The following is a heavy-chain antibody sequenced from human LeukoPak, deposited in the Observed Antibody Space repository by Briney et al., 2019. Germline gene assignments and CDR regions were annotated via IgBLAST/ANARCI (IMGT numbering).Heavy chain of an antibody. D-gene: IGHD1-26*01. CDR3: ARGGGSYYDYYYYMDV. CDR1: GGSISSGSYY. J-gene: IGHJ6*03. Sequence: PSETLSLTCTVSGGSISSGSYYWSWIRQPAGKGLEWIGRIYTSGSTNYNPSLKSRVTISVDTFKNQFSLKLSSVTAADTAAYYCARGGGSYYDYYYYMDVWGKGTTVTVSS. CDR2: IYTSGST. V-gene: IGHV4-61*02.